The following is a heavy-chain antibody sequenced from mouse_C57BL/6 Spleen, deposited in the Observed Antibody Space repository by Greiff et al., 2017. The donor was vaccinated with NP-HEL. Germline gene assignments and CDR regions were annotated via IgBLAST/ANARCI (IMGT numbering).Heavy chain of an antibody. V-gene: IGHV1-50*01. CDR3: ARSSSYYGSSPWFAY. D-gene: IGHD1-1*01. Sequence: QVQLQQPGAELVKPGASVKLSCKASGYTFTSYWMQWVKQRPGQGLEWIGEIDPSDSYTNYNQKFKGKATLTVDTSSSTAYMQLSSLTSEDSAVYYCARSSSYYGSSPWFAYWGQGTLVTVSA. CDR2: IDPSDSYT. J-gene: IGHJ3*01. CDR1: GYTFTSYW.